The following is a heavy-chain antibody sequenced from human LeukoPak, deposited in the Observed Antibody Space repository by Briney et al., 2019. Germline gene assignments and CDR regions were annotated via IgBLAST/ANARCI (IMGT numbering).Heavy chain of an antibody. J-gene: IGHJ6*02. D-gene: IGHD6-19*01. CDR1: GFTFSSYG. V-gene: IGHV3-30*18. CDR2: ISYDGSNK. CDR3: AKEEQWLVPWYYYYYGMDV. Sequence: TGGSLRLSCAASGFTFSSYGMHWARQAPGKGLEWVAVISYDGSNKYYADSVKGRFTISRDNSKNTLYLQMNSLRAEDTAVYYCAKEEQWLVPWYYYYYGMDVWGQGTTVTVSS.